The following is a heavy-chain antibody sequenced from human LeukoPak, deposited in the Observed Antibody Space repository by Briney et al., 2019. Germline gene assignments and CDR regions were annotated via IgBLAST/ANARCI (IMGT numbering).Heavy chain of an antibody. Sequence: GGSLRLSCAASGFTFSSYAMHWVRQAPGKGLEWVAVISYDGSNKYYADSVKGRFTISRDNSKNALYLQKNSLRAEDTAVYYCARDSSGYYFDDAFDIWGQGTMVTVSS. J-gene: IGHJ3*02. CDR2: ISYDGSNK. V-gene: IGHV3-30-3*01. D-gene: IGHD3-22*01. CDR1: GFTFSSYA. CDR3: ARDSSGYYFDDAFDI.